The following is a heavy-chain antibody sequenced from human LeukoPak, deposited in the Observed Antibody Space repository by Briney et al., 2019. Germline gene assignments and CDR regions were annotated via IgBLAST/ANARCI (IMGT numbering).Heavy chain of an antibody. V-gene: IGHV3-21*01. CDR2: INSGSRTR. Sequence: GGSLRLPCAASGFTFSTYTMNWARQAPGKGLEWVSSINSGSRTRHYADSVKGRFTISRDNAQNSLYLQMNSLRADDAAVYYCLRGDSRDYWGQGTLVTVSS. J-gene: IGHJ4*02. D-gene: IGHD3-22*01. CDR3: LRGDSRDY. CDR1: GFTFSTYT.